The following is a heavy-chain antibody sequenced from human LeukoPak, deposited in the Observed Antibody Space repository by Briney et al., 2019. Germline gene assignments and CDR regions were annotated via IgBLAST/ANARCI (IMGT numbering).Heavy chain of an antibody. CDR2: IKSDGGII. Sequence: GGSLRLSCAASGFVFSNYWMHWVRQAPGKGPVWVARIKSDGGIITYADTVKGRFTISRDNSKNTLYLQMNSLRAEDTAVYYCARCRNFWSGPHDYWGQGTLVTVSS. J-gene: IGHJ4*02. CDR1: GFVFSNYW. CDR3: ARCRNFWSGPHDY. D-gene: IGHD3-3*01. V-gene: IGHV3-74*03.